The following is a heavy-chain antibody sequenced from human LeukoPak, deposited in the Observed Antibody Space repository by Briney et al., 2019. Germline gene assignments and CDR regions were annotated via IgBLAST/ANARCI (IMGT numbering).Heavy chain of an antibody. V-gene: IGHV1-69*04. J-gene: IGHJ4*02. D-gene: IGHD2-15*01. CDR1: GGTFSSYA. CDR2: IIPILGIA. Sequence: GASVKVSCKASGGTFSSYAISWVRQALGQGLEWMGRIIPILGIANYAQKFQGRVTITADKSTSTAYMELSSLRSEDTAVYYCAREGYCSGGSCYSGHDYWGQGTLVTVSS. CDR3: AREGYCSGGSCYSGHDY.